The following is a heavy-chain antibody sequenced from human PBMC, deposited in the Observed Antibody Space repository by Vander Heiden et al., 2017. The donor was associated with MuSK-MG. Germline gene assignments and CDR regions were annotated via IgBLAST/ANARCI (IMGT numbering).Heavy chain of an antibody. CDR3: ARDRRGGDFRYFES. CDR2: IKQDGSEK. D-gene: IGHD2-21*02. CDR1: GVTVSSYW. J-gene: IGHJ4*02. V-gene: IGHV3-7*03. Sequence: EVQLVESGGGLVQPGGSLRLSCAASGVTVSSYWRGWVRLAPGKGLEWVANIKQDGSEKYYVDSVKGRFTISRDNAKNSLYLQMNSLRAEDAAVYYGARDRRGGDFRYFESWVPGTLGTVSS.